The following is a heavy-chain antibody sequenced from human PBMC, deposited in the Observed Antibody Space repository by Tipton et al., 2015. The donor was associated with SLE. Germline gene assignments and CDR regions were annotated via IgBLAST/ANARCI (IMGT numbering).Heavy chain of an antibody. V-gene: IGHV3-53*05. Sequence: SLRLSCAASGFTVSSNYMSWVRQAPGKGLEWVSVIYSGGSTYYADSVKGRFTISRDNSKNTLYLQMNSLRAEDTAVYYCAKVTIAAAGRFDYWGQGTLVTVSS. CDR1: GFTVSSNY. J-gene: IGHJ4*02. D-gene: IGHD6-13*01. CDR3: AKVTIAAAGRFDY. CDR2: IYSGGST.